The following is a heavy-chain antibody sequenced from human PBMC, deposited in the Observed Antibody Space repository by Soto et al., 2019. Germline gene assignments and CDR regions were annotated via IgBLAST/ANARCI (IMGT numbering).Heavy chain of an antibody. D-gene: IGHD1-26*01. J-gene: IGHJ4*02. V-gene: IGHV1-45*02. CDR3: AGGGAGSGPFTWELPDH. CDR2: ITPFSGDV. Sequence: QMQLVQSGAEVKKTVSSVTVSCKALGNTFTYRYLHWVRQAPGQALEWMGWITPFSGDVHYAQMFQERVTITRDRSINTAYMQMSSLRSEDTAMYFCAGGGAGSGPFTWELPDHWVQGTLVTVSS. CDR1: GNTFTYRY.